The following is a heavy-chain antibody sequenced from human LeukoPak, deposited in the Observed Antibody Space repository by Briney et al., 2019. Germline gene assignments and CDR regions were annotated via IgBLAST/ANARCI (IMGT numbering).Heavy chain of an antibody. CDR1: GGSISSSSYY. Sequence: SETLSLTCTVSGGSISSSSYYWSWIRQPPGKGLEWIGYIYYSGSTNYNPSLKSRVTISVDTSKNQFSLKLSSVTAADTAVYYCARGVAAAGMSYWGQGTLVTVSS. J-gene: IGHJ4*02. CDR3: ARGVAAAGMSY. CDR2: IYYSGST. D-gene: IGHD6-13*01. V-gene: IGHV4-61*01.